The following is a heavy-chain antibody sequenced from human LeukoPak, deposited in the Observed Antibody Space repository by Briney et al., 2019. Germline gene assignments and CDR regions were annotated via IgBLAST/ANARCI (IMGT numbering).Heavy chain of an antibody. CDR1: GGSISSYY. J-gene: IGHJ5*02. CDR3: ARELNYYDSSGYYYSWFDP. V-gene: IGHV4-4*07. CDR2: IYTSGST. D-gene: IGHD3-22*01. Sequence: SETLSLTCTVSGGSISSYYWSWIRQPAGKGLEWIGRIYTSGSTNYNPSLKSRVTMSVDTSKNQFSQKLSSVTAADTAVYYCARELNYYDSSGYYYSWFDPWGQGTLVTVSS.